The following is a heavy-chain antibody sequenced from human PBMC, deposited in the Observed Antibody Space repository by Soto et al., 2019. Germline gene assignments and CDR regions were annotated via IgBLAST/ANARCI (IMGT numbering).Heavy chain of an antibody. D-gene: IGHD5-12*01. CDR1: GFNFSGHG. V-gene: IGHV3-30*18. CDR2: ISYGGSNN. J-gene: IGHJ4*02. Sequence: QVQLVESGAGVVQPGRSLRLSCAASGFNFSGHGMHWVRQAPGEGLVWVAAISYGGSNNYNTDSVKSRFTISRDNSKNTLYLQMNGLRAEDTAVYYCTKDQSRNWLRLGVDFWGQGTRVTVSS. CDR3: TKDQSRNWLRLGVDF.